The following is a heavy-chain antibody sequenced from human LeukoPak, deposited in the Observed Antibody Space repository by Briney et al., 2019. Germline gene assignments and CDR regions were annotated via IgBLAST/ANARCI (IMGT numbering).Heavy chain of an antibody. V-gene: IGHV4-61*01. Sequence: SSETLSLTCTVSGGSVSSGSYYWSWIRQPPGKGLEWIGYIYYSGSTNYNPSLKSRVTISVDTSKNQFSLKLSSVTAADTAVYYCARDLGGSPAGWFDPWGQGTLVTVSS. D-gene: IGHD5-12*01. CDR1: GGSVSSGSYY. J-gene: IGHJ5*02. CDR2: IYYSGST. CDR3: ARDLGGSPAGWFDP.